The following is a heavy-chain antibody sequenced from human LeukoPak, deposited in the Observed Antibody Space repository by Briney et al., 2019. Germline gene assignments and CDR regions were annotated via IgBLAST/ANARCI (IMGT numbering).Heavy chain of an antibody. V-gene: IGHV4-59*12. CDR2: LYYSGST. D-gene: IGHD1-1*01. Sequence: PSETLSLTCTVSGGSISSYYWSWIRQPPGKGLEWIGYLYYSGSTNYNPSLKSRVTISVDTSKNQFSLKLSSVTAADTAVYYCARSGVRRYFDYWGQGTLVTVSS. J-gene: IGHJ4*02. CDR1: GGSISSYY. CDR3: ARSGVRRYFDY.